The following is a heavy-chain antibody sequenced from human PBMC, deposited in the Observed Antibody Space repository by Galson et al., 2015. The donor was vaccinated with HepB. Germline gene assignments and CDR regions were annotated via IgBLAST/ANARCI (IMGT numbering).Heavy chain of an antibody. D-gene: IGHD6-13*01. V-gene: IGHV3-23*01. J-gene: IGHJ4*02. CDR1: GFKFNFYA. CDR2: LSGSGDNT. CDR3: ARDEAQTAAGFYYFDL. Sequence: LRLSCAGSGFKFNFYAMSWVRQAPGKGLEWVSGLSGSGDNTYYTDTVKGRFTISRDNSKNMLYLQMNTLRAEDTAIYYCARDEAQTAAGFYYFDLWGQGTLVTVSS.